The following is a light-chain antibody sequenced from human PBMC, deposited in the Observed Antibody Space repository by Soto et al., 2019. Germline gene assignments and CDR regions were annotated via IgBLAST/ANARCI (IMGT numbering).Light chain of an antibody. V-gene: IGKV2-30*02. Sequence: DVVMTQSPLSLPVNLGQPASISCRSSQSLIHSDGNTYLSWFQQRPGQSPMRLIYEVSDRASGVIDRLTGSWLGIDITLKISWVDAEDVGVYYCMQGTHWQWTFGQGTEVEIK. CDR3: MQGTHWQWT. CDR2: EVS. J-gene: IGKJ1*01. CDR1: QSLIHSDGNTY.